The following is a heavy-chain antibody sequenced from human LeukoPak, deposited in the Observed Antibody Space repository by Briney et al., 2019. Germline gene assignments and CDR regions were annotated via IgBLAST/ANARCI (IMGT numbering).Heavy chain of an antibody. Sequence: GGSLRLSCAASGFTFNNYAMTWVRQAPGKGLVWVSRINSDGSSTSYADSVKGRFTTSRDNAKNTLYLQMNSLRAEDTAVYYCARDVYYDFWSGYSDYWGQGTLVTVSS. V-gene: IGHV3-74*01. CDR3: ARDVYYDFWSGYSDY. CDR1: GFTFNNYA. D-gene: IGHD3-3*01. CDR2: INSDGSST. J-gene: IGHJ4*02.